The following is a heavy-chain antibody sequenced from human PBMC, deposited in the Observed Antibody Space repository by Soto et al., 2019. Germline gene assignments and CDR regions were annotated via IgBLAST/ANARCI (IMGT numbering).Heavy chain of an antibody. V-gene: IGHV4-30-2*01. D-gene: IGHD4-17*01. CDR3: ARGSTNDYGKKKYYFDY. CDR1: GGSIGSGGYS. CDR2: IYHSGST. J-gene: IGHJ4*02. Sequence: SETLSLTCAVSGGSIGSGGYSWSWIRQPPGKGLEWIGYIYHSGSTYYNPSLKSRVTISVDRSKNQFSLKLSSVTAADTAVYYCARGSTNDYGKKKYYFDYWGQGTLVTVSS.